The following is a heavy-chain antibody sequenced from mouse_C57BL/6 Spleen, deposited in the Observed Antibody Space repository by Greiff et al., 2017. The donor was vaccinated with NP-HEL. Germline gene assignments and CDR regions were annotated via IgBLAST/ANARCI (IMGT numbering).Heavy chain of an antibody. Sequence: VKLMESGAELVRPGASVTLSCKASGYTFTDYEMHWVKQTPVHGLEWIGAIDPETGGTAYNQKFKGKAILTADKSSSTAYMELRSLTSEDSAVYYCTSFNYYGYDVLFDYWGQGTTLTVSS. CDR3: TSFNYYGYDVLFDY. V-gene: IGHV1-15*01. D-gene: IGHD2-2*01. CDR2: IDPETGGT. J-gene: IGHJ2*01. CDR1: GYTFTDYE.